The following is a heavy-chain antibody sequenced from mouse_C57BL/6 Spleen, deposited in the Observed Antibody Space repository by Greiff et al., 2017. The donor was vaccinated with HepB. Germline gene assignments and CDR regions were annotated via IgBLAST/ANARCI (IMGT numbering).Heavy chain of an antibody. Sequence: VQLQQSGPELVKPGASVKISCKASGYAFSSSWMNWVKQRPGKGLEWIGRIYPGDGDTNYNGKFKGKATLTADKSSSTAYMQLSSLTSEDSAVYFCLYYDNDGYAMDYGGQGTSVTVSS. V-gene: IGHV1-82*01. CDR1: GYAFSSSW. D-gene: IGHD2-4*01. CDR2: IYPGDGDT. CDR3: LYYDNDGYAMDY. J-gene: IGHJ4*01.